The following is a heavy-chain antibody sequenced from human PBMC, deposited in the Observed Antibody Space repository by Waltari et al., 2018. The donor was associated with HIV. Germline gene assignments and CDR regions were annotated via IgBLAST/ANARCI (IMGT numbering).Heavy chain of an antibody. CDR2: VVHDGRIQ. J-gene: IGHJ3*01. CDR1: GFTFDVVG. Sequence: QVHLVESGGGVVQPGGSLRLSCVASQGFTFDVVGMHWVRHVPGKGLEWVAAVVHDGRIQYYRDNSKRSTYLQMNNLKVEDSGLYYCAKERSRVSTWNVWGQGTMVIVSS. V-gene: IGHV3-30*18. CDR3: AKERSRVSTWNV. D-gene: IGHD2-21*01.